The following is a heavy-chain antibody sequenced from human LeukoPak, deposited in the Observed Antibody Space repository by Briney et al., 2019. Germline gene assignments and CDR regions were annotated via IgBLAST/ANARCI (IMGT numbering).Heavy chain of an antibody. CDR1: GFTFSQYW. CDR3: ARDRFLRRPEPADY. D-gene: IGHD2/OR15-2a*01. J-gene: IGHJ4*02. V-gene: IGHV3-7*03. CDR2: INQVASEK. Sequence: GGSLRLSCVASGFTFSQYWVTWVRQAPGKGLEWVANINQVASEKYYVDSVRGRFTISRDNAKNSLYLQMNSLRAEDTALYYCARDRFLRRPEPADYWGQGTLVTVSS.